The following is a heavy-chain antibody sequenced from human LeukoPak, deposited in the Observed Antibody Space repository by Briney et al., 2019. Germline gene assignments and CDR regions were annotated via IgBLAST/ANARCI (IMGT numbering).Heavy chain of an antibody. CDR2: INHSGSS. V-gene: IGHV4-34*01. CDR1: GGSFCGYY. Sequence: SETLSLTCAVYGGSFCGYYWSWIRQSPGKGLEWIGEINHSGSSNYNPSLKSRVTISLDTSKSQFSLKLNSLTAADTSVYYCARRGSGWHNWGQGTLVTVSS. J-gene: IGHJ4*02. D-gene: IGHD6-19*01. CDR3: ARRGSGWHN.